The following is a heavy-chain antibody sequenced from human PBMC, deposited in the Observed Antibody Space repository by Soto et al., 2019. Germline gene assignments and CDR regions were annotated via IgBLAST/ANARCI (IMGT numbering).Heavy chain of an antibody. J-gene: IGHJ5*01. CDR1: GFSVDEYG. CDR3: ARDHRWGYVYGDSGDT. D-gene: IGHD3-16*01. Sequence: EVQLVESGGGVVRPGGSLRLACAASGFSVDEYGMSWVRQAPGKGPEWDSGVHRNGATTGYADSVKGRFTMSRDDAKNSLYLQMNSLRVEDTAVYYCARDHRWGYVYGDSGDTWGHGTLVTVSS. V-gene: IGHV3-20*04. CDR2: VHRNGATT.